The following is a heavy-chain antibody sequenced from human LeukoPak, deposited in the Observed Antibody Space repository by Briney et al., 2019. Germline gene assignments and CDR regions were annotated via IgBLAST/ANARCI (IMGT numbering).Heavy chain of an antibody. J-gene: IGHJ4*02. CDR1: GFTFSGCA. D-gene: IGHD6-6*01. CDR2: ISGSGGST. CDR3: AKGTYSSSPRDY. Sequence: GGSLRLSCAASGFTFSGCAMSWVRQAPGKGLEWVSAISGSGGSTYYAGSVKGRFTIYRDNSKNTLFLQMNSLRAEDTAVYYCAKGTYSSSPRDYWGQGTLVTVSS. V-gene: IGHV3-23*01.